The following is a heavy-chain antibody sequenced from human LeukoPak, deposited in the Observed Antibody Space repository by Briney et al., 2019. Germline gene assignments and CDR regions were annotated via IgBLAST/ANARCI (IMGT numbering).Heavy chain of an antibody. J-gene: IGHJ5*02. CDR2: IYTSGST. D-gene: IGHD3-10*01. Sequence: SETLSLTCTVSGGSISSGSYYWSWIRQPAGKGLEWIGRIYTSGSTNYNPSLKSRVTISVDTSKNQFSLKLSSVTAADTAVYYCAREYMVRGENWFDPWGQGTLVTVSS. V-gene: IGHV4-61*02. CDR3: AREYMVRGENWFDP. CDR1: GGSISSGSYY.